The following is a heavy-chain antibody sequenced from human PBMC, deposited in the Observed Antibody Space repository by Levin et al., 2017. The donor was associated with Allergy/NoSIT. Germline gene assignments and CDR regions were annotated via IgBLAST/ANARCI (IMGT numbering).Heavy chain of an antibody. J-gene: IGHJ4*02. Sequence: GESLKISCAASGFTFSNYAMTWVRQAPGKGLEWVSTVSGDTTYYADSVKGRFTISRDNSKNTVYLQMNSLRGEDTAVYYCANSQGNYGHLPDYLEDWGQGTLVIVSS. CDR3: ANSQGNYGHLPDYLED. CDR1: GFTFSNYA. CDR2: VSGDTT. V-gene: IGHV3-23*01. D-gene: IGHD3-16*01.